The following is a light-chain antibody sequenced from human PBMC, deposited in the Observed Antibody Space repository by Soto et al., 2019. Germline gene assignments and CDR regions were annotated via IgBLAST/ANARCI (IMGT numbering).Light chain of an antibody. J-gene: IGKJ4*01. V-gene: IGKV3-11*01. CDR2: EAS. CDR1: QSISSY. CDR3: QQRTSWPL. Sequence: ESVLTQSPATLSLSPGERATLSCRASQSISSYLAWYQQKPGQAPRLLIYEASNRATGIPARFSGSGSGTDFTLTISSLESEDFAVYYCQQRTSWPLFGGGTKVEIK.